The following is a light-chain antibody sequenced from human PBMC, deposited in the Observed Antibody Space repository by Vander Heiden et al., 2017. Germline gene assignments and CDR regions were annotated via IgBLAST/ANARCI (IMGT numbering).Light chain of an antibody. V-gene: IGKV3-20*01. CDR2: GAS. Sequence: IVLTQSPDPMSLSPGERATLTCSASHTVSGNYLAWYQQKPGQAPGLLIYGASSRATGIPDRFSGSGSGTDFTLTITRLEPEDFAVYYCQQYGSSPITFGGGTKVEIK. CDR1: HTVSGNY. CDR3: QQYGSSPIT. J-gene: IGKJ4*01.